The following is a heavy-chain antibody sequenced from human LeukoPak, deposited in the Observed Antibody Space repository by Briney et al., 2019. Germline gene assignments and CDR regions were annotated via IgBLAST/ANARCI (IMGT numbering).Heavy chain of an antibody. D-gene: IGHD1-26*01. J-gene: IGHJ3*01. Sequence: SETLSLTCSVSGGSISDYFWSWVRQSPGKGLEWIGFMHHSGSANSNPSLRSRVSISMDTSKNQFSLQLTSVTAADTAVYYCARDSPFEWDVFGDSFDVWGQGTVVTVSS. CDR2: MHHSGSA. V-gene: IGHV4-59*01. CDR3: ARDSPFEWDVFGDSFDV. CDR1: GGSISDYF.